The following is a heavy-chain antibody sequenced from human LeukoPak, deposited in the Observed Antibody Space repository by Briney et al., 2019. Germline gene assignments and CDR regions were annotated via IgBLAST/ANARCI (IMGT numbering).Heavy chain of an antibody. CDR1: GGSISSYY. CDR3: AREGPIAVAFDY. Sequence: SETLSLTCTVSGGSISSYYWSWIRQPPGKGLEGIGYIYYSGSTNYNPSLKSRVTISVDTSKNQFSLKLSSVTAADTAVYYCAREGPIAVAFDYWGQGTLVTVSS. V-gene: IGHV4-59*01. J-gene: IGHJ4*02. CDR2: IYYSGST. D-gene: IGHD6-19*01.